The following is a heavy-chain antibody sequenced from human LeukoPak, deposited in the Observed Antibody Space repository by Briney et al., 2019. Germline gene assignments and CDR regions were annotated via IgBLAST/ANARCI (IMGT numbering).Heavy chain of an antibody. CDR3: ARDPIVVVTAGGYFDY. Sequence: GGSLRLSCAASGFTFSCYSMNWVRQAPGKGLEWVSSISSSSSYIYYADSVKGRSTISRDNAKNSLYLQMNSLRAEDTAVYYCARDPIVVVTAGGYFDYWGQGTLVTVSS. CDR1: GFTFSCYS. D-gene: IGHD2-21*02. V-gene: IGHV3-21*04. CDR2: ISSSSSYI. J-gene: IGHJ4*02.